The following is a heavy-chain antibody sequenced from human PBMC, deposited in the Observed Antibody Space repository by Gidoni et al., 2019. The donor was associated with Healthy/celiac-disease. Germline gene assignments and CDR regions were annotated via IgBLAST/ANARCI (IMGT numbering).Heavy chain of an antibody. CDR1: GGSISSGGYS. J-gene: IGHJ5*02. D-gene: IGHD4-17*01. Sequence: QLQLHESGSVLLKPSPTLSLTCAVSGGSISSGGYSWTWIRQPPGKGLEWIGYIYHSGSTYYNPSLKSRVTISVDRSKNQFSLKLSSVTAADTAVYYCARAVTGPNWFDPWGQGTLVTVSS. CDR3: ARAVTGPNWFDP. V-gene: IGHV4-30-2*01. CDR2: IYHSGST.